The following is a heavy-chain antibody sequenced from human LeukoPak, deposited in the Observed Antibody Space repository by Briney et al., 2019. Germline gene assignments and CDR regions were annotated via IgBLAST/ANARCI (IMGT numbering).Heavy chain of an antibody. CDR3: ARDRAGQLDY. Sequence: GASVKVSCKASGYTFTNFPTYWVRQAPGQRLEWMGWISAGNGDTKYSQKFQGRVTITRDTSASTAFMELSSLRSEDTAVYYCARDRAGQLDYWGQGTLVTVSS. J-gene: IGHJ4*02. V-gene: IGHV1-3*01. CDR2: ISAGNGDT. CDR1: GYTFTNFP. D-gene: IGHD3-10*01.